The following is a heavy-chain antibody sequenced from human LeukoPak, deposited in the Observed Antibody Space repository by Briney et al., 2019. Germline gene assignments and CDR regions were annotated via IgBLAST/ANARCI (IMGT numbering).Heavy chain of an antibody. CDR2: IYYSGST. J-gene: IGHJ6*02. D-gene: IGHD3-10*01. CDR1: GGSISSSSYY. Sequence: SETLCLTCTVSGGSISSSSYYWGWIRQPPGKGLEWIGSIYYSGSTYYNASLKSRVTISVDTSKNQFSLKLSSVTAADTAVYYCARRFLWFGESDYYYYGMDVWGQGTTVTVSS. CDR3: ARRFLWFGESDYYYYGMDV. V-gene: IGHV4-39*07.